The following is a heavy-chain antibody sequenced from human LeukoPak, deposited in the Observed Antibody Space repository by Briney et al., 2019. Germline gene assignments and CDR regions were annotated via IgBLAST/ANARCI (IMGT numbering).Heavy chain of an antibody. CDR1: GGSISSSSSY. CDR2: ISYSGST. V-gene: IGHV4-39*07. Sequence: KPSETLSLTCTVSGGSISSSSSYWGWIRQPPGKGLEWIGSISYSGSTYYNPSLKSRVTISVDTSKNQFSLKLSSVTAADTAVYYCARGSSLGGIAAAGRFGVFDYWGQGTLVTVSS. J-gene: IGHJ4*02. CDR3: ARGSSLGGIAAAGRFGVFDY. D-gene: IGHD6-13*01.